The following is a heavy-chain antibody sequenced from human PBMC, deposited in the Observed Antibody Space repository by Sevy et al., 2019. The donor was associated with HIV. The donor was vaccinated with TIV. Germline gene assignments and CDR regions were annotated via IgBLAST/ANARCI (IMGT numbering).Heavy chain of an antibody. CDR3: VRDHNDSSEYYLIGAYDV. V-gene: IGHV3-33*01. J-gene: IGHJ3*01. CDR2: VFMDGTKE. CDR1: GFIFNSYA. Sequence: GGSLSLSCAASGFIFNSYAIHWVRQAPGKGLEWVAVVFMDGTKEFYAESVKGRFTISRDNSKKKVFLQMNSLRDEDTAVYYCVRDHNDSSEYYLIGAYDVWGQGTTVTVSS. D-gene: IGHD3-22*01.